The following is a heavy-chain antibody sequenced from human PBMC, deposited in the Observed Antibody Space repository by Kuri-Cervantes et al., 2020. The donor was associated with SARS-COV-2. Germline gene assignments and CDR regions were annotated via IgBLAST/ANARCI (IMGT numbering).Heavy chain of an antibody. J-gene: IGHJ6*02. V-gene: IGHV1-69*13. Sequence: SVQVSCKASGGTFSSYAISWVRQAPGQGLEWMGGIIPIFVTSNYAQKFQGRVTITANESPSTAYMELSSLRSEDTAVYYCARDRGYSSGWEGLRGMDVWGQGTTVTVSS. CDR1: GGTFSSYA. CDR3: ARDRGYSSGWEGLRGMDV. CDR2: IIPIFVTS. D-gene: IGHD6-19*01.